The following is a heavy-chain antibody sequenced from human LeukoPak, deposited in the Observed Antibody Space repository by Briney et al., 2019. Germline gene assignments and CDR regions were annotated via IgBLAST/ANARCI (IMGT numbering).Heavy chain of an antibody. D-gene: IGHD1-26*01. CDR1: GGTFSSYA. V-gene: IGHV1-69*13. CDR2: IIPIFGTA. Sequence: ASVEVSCKASGGTFSSYAISWVRQAPGQGLEWMGGIIPIFGTANYAQKFQGRVTITADESTSTAYMELSSLRSEDTAVYYCARDLRGSGSYLSYWGQGTLVTVSS. J-gene: IGHJ4*02. CDR3: ARDLRGSGSYLSY.